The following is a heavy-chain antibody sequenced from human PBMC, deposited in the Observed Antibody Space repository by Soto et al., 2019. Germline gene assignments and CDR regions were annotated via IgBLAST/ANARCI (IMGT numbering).Heavy chain of an antibody. V-gene: IGHV3-73*01. D-gene: IGHD5-12*01. CDR2: IRTKVNDFAT. J-gene: IGHJ2*01. Sequence: GGSLRLSCAASGFTFRDSALHWVRQAPGKGLEWVGRIRTKVNDFATIYTASVRGRFTISRDDSKNTAFLHMDSLKTEDTAIYFCTRPNGSDHYDWYFDLWGRGTLVTVSS. CDR1: GFTFRDSA. CDR3: TRPNGSDHYDWYFDL.